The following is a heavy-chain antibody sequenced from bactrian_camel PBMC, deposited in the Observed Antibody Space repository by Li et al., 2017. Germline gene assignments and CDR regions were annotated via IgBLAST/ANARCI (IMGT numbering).Heavy chain of an antibody. Sequence: QLVESGGGLVQPGGSLRLSCAAPGYGTEYLCMGWFRQGPGKQREGVAAIDSDGVRSYGDSVKGRFTISRDNARRMVHLQMDSLKPEDTAVYYCAADVVPSQEHAWVLGENGFWGQGTQVTVS. V-gene: IGHV3S53*01. J-gene: IGHJ6*01. CDR3: AADVVPSQEHAWVLGENGF. CDR1: GYGTEYLC. CDR2: IDSDGVR. D-gene: IGHD3*01.